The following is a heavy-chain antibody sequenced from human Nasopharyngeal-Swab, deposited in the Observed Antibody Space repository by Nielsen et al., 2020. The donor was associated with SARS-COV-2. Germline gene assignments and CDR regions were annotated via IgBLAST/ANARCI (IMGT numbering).Heavy chain of an antibody. CDR3: ARVPSTAVADN. D-gene: IGHD6-19*01. CDR2: ISGSSSYI. V-gene: IGHV3-21*01. J-gene: IGHJ4*02. Sequence: WIRQPPGKGLEWVSSISGSSSYIYYADSVKGRFTISRDNAKNSLYLQMNSLRAEDTAVYYCARVPSTAVADNWGQGTLVTVSS.